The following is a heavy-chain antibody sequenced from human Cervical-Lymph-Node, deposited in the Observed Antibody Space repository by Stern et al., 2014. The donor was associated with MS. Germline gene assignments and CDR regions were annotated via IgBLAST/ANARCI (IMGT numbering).Heavy chain of an antibody. Sequence: EVQLVESGGGLVQPGRSLRLSCAASGFGFDDYAMHWVRQIPGKGLEWVAGISWDSRRVAYVASVKGRFTISRDNARSSLYLQMNSLRPEDTAFYYCAKDTRDIVLIPADLTRNPGGYGFETWGQGSLVTVSS. J-gene: IGHJ5*02. D-gene: IGHD2-2*01. CDR2: ISWDSRRV. V-gene: IGHV3-9*01. CDR1: GFGFDDYA. CDR3: AKDTRDIVLIPADLTRNPGGYGFET.